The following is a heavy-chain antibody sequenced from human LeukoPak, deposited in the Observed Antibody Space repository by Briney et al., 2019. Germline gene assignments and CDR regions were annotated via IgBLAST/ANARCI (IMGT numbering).Heavy chain of an antibody. CDR2: ITGSGSTT. D-gene: IGHD3-10*01. CDR3: AKDFTSWFTGGFAY. J-gene: IGHJ4*02. CDR1: GFSSFA. Sequence: PGGSLRHSCAASGFSSFAMNWVRQAPGKGLEWVSSITGSGSTTYYTDSVNGRFIISRDISKNTLYLQMNGLRAEDTAVYYCAKDFTSWFTGGFAYWRQGTLVTVSS. V-gene: IGHV3-23*01.